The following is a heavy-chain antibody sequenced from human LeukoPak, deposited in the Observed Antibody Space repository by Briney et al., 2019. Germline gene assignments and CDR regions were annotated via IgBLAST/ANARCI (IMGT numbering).Heavy chain of an antibody. V-gene: IGHV3-7*05. CDR3: VAGTTY. CDR2: IKQDGSQK. CDR1: GFTFSNFW. J-gene: IGHJ4*02. Sequence: GGSLRLSCAASGFTFSNFWMTWVRQAPGKGLEWVAIIKQDGSQKYYVDSVKGRSTISRDNARNSLYLQMNSLRAEDTAVYWAVAGTTYWGQGTLVTVSS. D-gene: IGHD6-19*01.